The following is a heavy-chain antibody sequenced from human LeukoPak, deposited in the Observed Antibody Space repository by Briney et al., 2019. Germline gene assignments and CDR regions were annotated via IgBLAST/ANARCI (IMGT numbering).Heavy chain of an antibody. J-gene: IGHJ4*02. V-gene: IGHV3-23*01. Sequence: SGGSLRLSCAASGFTFKNYAMNWVRQSPGQGLEWVSTISGDAVTSWYADSVKGRFTVSRDNSKNIVFLQMNSLRAEDTAVYYCARGPTRANSTDYWGQGALVTVSS. CDR1: GFTFKNYA. D-gene: IGHD2/OR15-2a*01. CDR2: ISGDAVTS. CDR3: ARGPTRANSTDY.